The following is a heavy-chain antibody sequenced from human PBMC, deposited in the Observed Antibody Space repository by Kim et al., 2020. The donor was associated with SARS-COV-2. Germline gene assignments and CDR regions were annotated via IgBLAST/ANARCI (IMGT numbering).Heavy chain of an antibody. D-gene: IGHD6-13*01. CDR2: INHSGST. Sequence: SETLSLTCAVSGWSFSGYSWSWLRQPPGKGLEWIGEINHSGSTKYYPSLKSRVTISVETSNNQFSLKLSYVTAADTAVHYCARDPVYSSSWYYFDYWVQGTLVTVSS. CDR3: ARDPVYSSSWYYFDY. V-gene: IGHV4-34*01. CDR1: GWSFSGYS. J-gene: IGHJ4*02.